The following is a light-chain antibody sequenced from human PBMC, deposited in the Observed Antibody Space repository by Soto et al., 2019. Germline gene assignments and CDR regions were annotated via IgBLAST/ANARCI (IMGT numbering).Light chain of an antibody. J-gene: IGKJ1*01. CDR3: QQSYSTPPT. Sequence: DIQMTQSPSSLSASVGDRVTITCRTSQPISDYLNWYQQKPGKAPSLLIYTSSSLQSGVPSRFSGSGSGTDFTLTISSLQPEDFATYYCQQSYSTPPTFGQGTKVDIK. V-gene: IGKV1-39*01. CDR2: TSS. CDR1: QPISDY.